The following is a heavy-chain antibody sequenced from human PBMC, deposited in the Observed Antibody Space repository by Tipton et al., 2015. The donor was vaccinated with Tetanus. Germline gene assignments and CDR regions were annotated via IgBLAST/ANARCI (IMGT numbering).Heavy chain of an antibody. Sequence: QLVQSGAEVKKPGSSVRVSCKTFGVTFSSYAINWVRQAPGQGLEWMGGIFPQFGTANYAPEFQDRVTLTADASTETAYMKLRSLRSEDTAVYYCVRPARYCSGGSCFLALDFWGQGTLVTVSS. CDR2: IFPQFGTA. CDR3: VRPARYCSGGSCFLALDF. CDR1: GVTFSSYA. J-gene: IGHJ4*02. V-gene: IGHV1-69*01. D-gene: IGHD2-15*01.